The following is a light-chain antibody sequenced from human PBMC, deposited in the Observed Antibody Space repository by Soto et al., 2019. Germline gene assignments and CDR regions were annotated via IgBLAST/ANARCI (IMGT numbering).Light chain of an antibody. Sequence: QSALTQPASVSGSPGQSITISCTGTNSDVGGYKYVSWYQHQPGKAPKLMFYGVDNRPSGVSNRFSASKSGNTASLTISGLQDEDEAEYYCVSYTSTTTLVFGGGTKLTVL. V-gene: IGLV2-14*03. CDR3: VSYTSTTTLV. J-gene: IGLJ2*01. CDR2: GVD. CDR1: NSDVGGYKY.